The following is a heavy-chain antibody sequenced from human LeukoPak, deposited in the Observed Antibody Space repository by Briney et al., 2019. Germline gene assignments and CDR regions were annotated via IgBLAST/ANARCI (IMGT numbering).Heavy chain of an antibody. CDR2: ISYDGSNK. CDR3: AKDFCSSTSCYGGPLLDY. Sequence: GGSLRLSCAASGFTFSSYGMHWVRQAPGKGLEWVAVISYDGSNKYYADSVKGRFTISRDNSKNTLYLQMNSLRAEDTAVYYCAKDFCSSTSCYGGPLLDYWGQGTLVTVSS. J-gene: IGHJ4*02. V-gene: IGHV3-30*18. D-gene: IGHD2-2*01. CDR1: GFTFSSYG.